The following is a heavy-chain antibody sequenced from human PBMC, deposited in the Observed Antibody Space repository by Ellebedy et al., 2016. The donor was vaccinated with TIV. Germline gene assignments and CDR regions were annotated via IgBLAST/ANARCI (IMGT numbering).Heavy chain of an antibody. CDR1: GGSISSYY. CDR3: ARGDYDILTGPYYYYGMDV. D-gene: IGHD3-9*01. J-gene: IGHJ6*02. Sequence: SETLSLXXTVSGGSISSYYWSWIRQPPGKGLEWIGYIYYSGSTNYNPSLKSRVTISVDTSKNQFSLKLSSVTAADTAVYYCARGDYDILTGPYYYYGMDVWGQGTTVTVSS. V-gene: IGHV4-59*08. CDR2: IYYSGST.